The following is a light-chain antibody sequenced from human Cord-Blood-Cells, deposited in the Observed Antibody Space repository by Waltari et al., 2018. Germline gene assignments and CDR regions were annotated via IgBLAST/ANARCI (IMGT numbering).Light chain of an antibody. CDR2: KVS. CDR3: MQGTHWPPT. J-gene: IGKJ1*01. Sequence: DVVMTQSPLSLPVTLGQPASMSCRSSQSLVYSDGNTSLNWFQQRPGQSPRRLIYKVSNRDSGVPDRFSGSGSGTDFTLKISRVEAEDVGVYYCMQGTHWPPTFGQGTKVEIK. V-gene: IGKV2-30*01. CDR1: QSLVYSDGNTS.